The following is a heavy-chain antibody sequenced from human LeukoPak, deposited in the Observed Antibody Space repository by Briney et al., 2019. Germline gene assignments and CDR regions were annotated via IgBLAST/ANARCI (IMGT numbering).Heavy chain of an antibody. J-gene: IGHJ3*02. V-gene: IGHV3-48*03. CDR3: ARKGILGYYFAFDI. CDR1: GFTFSSYE. D-gene: IGHD3-22*01. CDR2: ISSSGSTI. Sequence: PGGSLRLSCAASGFTFSSYEMNWVRQAPGKGLEWVSYISSSGSTIYYADSVKGRFTISRDNAKNSLYLQMNSLRAEDTAVYYCARKGILGYYFAFDIWGQGTMVTVSS.